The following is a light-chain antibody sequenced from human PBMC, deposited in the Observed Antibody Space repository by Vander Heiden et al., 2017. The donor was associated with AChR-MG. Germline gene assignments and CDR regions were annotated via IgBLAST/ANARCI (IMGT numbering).Light chain of an antibody. J-gene: IGKJ3*01. CDR2: AAS. Sequence: DIQMTQSPSSVSASVGDRVTITCRASQDITTWLAWYQQKSGKAPKLLIFAASSLQSGVPSRFSGSGSGTDFSLIISSLQPEDSASYYCQEANTFTFGPGTKVDIK. CDR3: QEANTFT. CDR1: QDITTW. V-gene: IGKV1-12*02.